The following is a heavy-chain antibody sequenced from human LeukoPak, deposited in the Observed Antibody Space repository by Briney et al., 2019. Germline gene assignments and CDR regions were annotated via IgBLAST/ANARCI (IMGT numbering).Heavy chain of an antibody. V-gene: IGHV3-15*01. CDR2: IKSKTDGGTT. Sequence: GGSLRLPCAASGFTFSNAWMSWVRQAPGKGLEWVGRIKSKTDGGTTDYAAPVKGRFTISRDDSKNTLYLQMNSLKTEDTAVYYCTTALSSFFSSGWFYFDYWGQGTLVTVSS. J-gene: IGHJ4*02. D-gene: IGHD6-19*01. CDR3: TTALSSFFSSGWFYFDY. CDR1: GFTFSNAW.